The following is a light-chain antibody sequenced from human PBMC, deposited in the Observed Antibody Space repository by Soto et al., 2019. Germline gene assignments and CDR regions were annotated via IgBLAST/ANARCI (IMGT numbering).Light chain of an antibody. V-gene: IGKV3-15*01. Sequence: EIVVTQSPATLSVSPGERVTLSCKASQSVSYNLAWYQQTPGQSPRLLIYGASTRATGIPGRFSGSWSGTDFTLTISSLQSEDFAVYYCQQYNNWPLTFGGGTKVEIK. CDR3: QQYNNWPLT. CDR1: QSVSYN. CDR2: GAS. J-gene: IGKJ4*01.